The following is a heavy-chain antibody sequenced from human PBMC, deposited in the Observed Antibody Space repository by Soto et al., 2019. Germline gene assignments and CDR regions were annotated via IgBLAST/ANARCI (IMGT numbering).Heavy chain of an antibody. J-gene: IGHJ4*02. CDR2: ISSSGSTI. CDR1: GFTFSDYY. V-gene: IGHV3-11*01. D-gene: IGHD3-22*01. CDR3: VRDGLDYYDTERLYFDN. Sequence: GGSLRLSCAASGFTFSDYYMSWIRQAPGKGLEWVSYISSSGSTIYYADSVKGRFTISRDNAKNSLYLQMNSLRAEDTATYYCVRDGLDYYDTERLYFDNWGQGTLVTVSS.